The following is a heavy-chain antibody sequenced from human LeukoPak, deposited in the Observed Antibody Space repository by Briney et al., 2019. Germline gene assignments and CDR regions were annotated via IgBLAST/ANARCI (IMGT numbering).Heavy chain of an antibody. CDR1: GGSISSGGNY. D-gene: IGHD1-26*01. Sequence: SETLSLTCTVSGGSISSGGNYWSWIRQPPGKGLEWIGYIYHSGSTYYNPSLKSRVTISVDRSKNQFSLKLSSVTAADTAVYYCARGVGATNYWGQGTLVTVSS. CDR3: ARGVGATNY. CDR2: IYHSGST. V-gene: IGHV4-30-2*01. J-gene: IGHJ4*02.